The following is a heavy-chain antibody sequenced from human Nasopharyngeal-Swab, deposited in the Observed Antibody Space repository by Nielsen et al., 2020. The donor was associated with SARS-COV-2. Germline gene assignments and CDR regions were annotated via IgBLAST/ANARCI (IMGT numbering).Heavy chain of an antibody. V-gene: IGHV4-59*12. D-gene: IGHD3-3*01. CDR1: GASISNYY. CDR3: ARGADYYDFWSGYPSGMDV. Sequence: SETLSLTCTVPGASISNYYWSWIRQPPGKGLEWIGYIYYGGNTDYNPSLRSRVAISIDTSKNQFSLKLSSVTAADTAVYYCARGADYYDFWSGYPSGMDVWGQGTTVTVSS. CDR2: IYYGGNT. J-gene: IGHJ6*02.